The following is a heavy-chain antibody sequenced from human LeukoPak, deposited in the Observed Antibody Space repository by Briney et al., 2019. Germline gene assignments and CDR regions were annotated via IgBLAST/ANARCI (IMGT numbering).Heavy chain of an antibody. V-gene: IGHV3-21*01. CDR2: ISSGGTQI. D-gene: IGHD6-13*01. CDR3: ARGAGLVDF. CDR1: GFTFSSYG. J-gene: IGHJ4*02. Sequence: AAGSLSLTCAASGFTFSSYGMNWVRQAPGKGLEWVASISSGGTQIYYAESVKGRFTISRDIAKKSLYLQRNSLRAEDTAVYYCARGAGLVDFSGEGTLVTVSS.